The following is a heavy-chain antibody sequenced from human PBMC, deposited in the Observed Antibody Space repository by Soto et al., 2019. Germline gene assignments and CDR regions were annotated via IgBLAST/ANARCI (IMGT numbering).Heavy chain of an antibody. Sequence: ASVKVSCKASGYTFTSYDINWVRQATGQGLEWMGWMNPNSGNTGYAQKFQGRVTMTTDTSTSTAYMELRSLRSDDTAVYYCARDRGYNWNYGWFDPWGQGTLVTVSS. CDR3: ARDRGYNWNYGWFDP. J-gene: IGHJ5*02. V-gene: IGHV1-8*01. CDR1: GYTFTSYD. D-gene: IGHD1-7*01. CDR2: MNPNSGNT.